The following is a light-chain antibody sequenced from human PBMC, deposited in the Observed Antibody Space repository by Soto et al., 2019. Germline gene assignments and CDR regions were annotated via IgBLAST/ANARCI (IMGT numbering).Light chain of an antibody. Sequence: QSALTQPASVSGSPGQSITISCTGTSSDVGSYNLVSWYQQHPGKAPKLMIYEGSKRPSGVSNRFSGSKSGNTASLTISGLXXXXXXDXYCCSYAGSSTDVVFGGGTKLTVL. CDR1: SSDVGSYNL. CDR3: CSYAGSSTDVV. J-gene: IGLJ2*01. CDR2: EGS. V-gene: IGLV2-23*01.